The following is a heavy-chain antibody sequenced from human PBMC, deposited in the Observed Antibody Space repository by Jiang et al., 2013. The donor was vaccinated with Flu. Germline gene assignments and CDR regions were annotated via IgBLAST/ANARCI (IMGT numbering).Heavy chain of an antibody. CDR2: IYHSGST. J-gene: IGHJ4*02. CDR3: ARVGLGVMADY. D-gene: IGHD2-21*01. Sequence: GPGLVKPSETLSLTCAVSGYSISSGYYWGWIRQPPGKGLEWIGSIYHSGSTYYNPSLKSRVTISVDTSKNQFSLKLSSVTAADTAVYYCARVGLGVMADYWGQGNPGHRLL. CDR1: GYSISSGYY. V-gene: IGHV4-38-2*01.